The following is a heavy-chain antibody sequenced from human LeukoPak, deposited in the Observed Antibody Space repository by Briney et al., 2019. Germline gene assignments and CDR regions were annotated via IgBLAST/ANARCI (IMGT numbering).Heavy chain of an antibody. CDR2: ISYDGSNK. D-gene: IGHD3-16*01. Sequence: GGSLRLSCAASGFTFSSYAMHWVRQAPGKGLEWVAVISYDGSNKYYADSVKGRITISRDNSKNTLYLQMNSLRAEDTAVYYCATGGPDYWGQGTLVTVSS. CDR1: GFTFSSYA. CDR3: ATGGPDY. V-gene: IGHV3-30-3*01. J-gene: IGHJ4*02.